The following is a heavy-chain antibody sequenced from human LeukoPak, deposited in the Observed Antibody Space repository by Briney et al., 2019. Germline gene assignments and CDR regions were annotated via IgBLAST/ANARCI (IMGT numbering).Heavy chain of an antibody. D-gene: IGHD3-9*01. CDR2: INPNSGGT. CDR1: GYTFSGYY. CDR3: ARVAHNYDLLTGYYPYLDYFDF. V-gene: IGHV1-2*02. Sequence: ASVKVSCKASGYTFSGYYMHWVRQAPGQGLEWMGWINPNSGGTYYAQKFQGRVTMTRDTSISTAYMELSRLRSDDTAVFYCARVAHNYDLLTGYYPYLDYFDFRGQGTLVTVSS. J-gene: IGHJ4*02.